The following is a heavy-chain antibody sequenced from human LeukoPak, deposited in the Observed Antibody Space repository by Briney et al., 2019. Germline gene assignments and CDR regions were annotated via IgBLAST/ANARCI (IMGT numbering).Heavy chain of an antibody. D-gene: IGHD3-22*01. CDR3: ARAYYHDSSGYSGASNWLHP. CDR2: IYYSGTT. V-gene: IGHV4-31*03. CDR1: GDSVSSAAYY. J-gene: IGHJ5*02. Sequence: PSQTLSLTCTVSGDSVSSAAYYWSWIRQHPGKGLDWIGHIYYSGTTYFNPSLKSRVTISVDTSKNQFSLKLTSVTAADTAVYYCARAYYHDSSGYSGASNWLHPWGQGTLVTVSS.